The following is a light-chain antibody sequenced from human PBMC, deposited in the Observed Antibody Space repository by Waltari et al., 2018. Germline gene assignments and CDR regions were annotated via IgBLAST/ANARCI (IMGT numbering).Light chain of an antibody. J-gene: IGLJ3*02. CDR1: GSNIGSGSD. V-gene: IGLV1-40*01. Sequence: QSVLTQPPSVSGPPGQRVTISCTGSGSNIGSGSDVHWYQQLPRAAPKLLISGSTSRPLGVPARFFGSTSGTSASLAITGLQAEDEADYYCQSYDTSLSVVFGGGTKLTVL. CDR3: QSYDTSLSVV. CDR2: GST.